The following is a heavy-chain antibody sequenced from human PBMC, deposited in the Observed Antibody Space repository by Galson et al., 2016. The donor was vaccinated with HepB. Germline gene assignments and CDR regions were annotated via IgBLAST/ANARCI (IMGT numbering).Heavy chain of an antibody. J-gene: IGHJ5*02. CDR2: IIPIFGTA. Sequence: SVKVSCKASGGTFSSFAISWVRQAPGQGLEWMGGIIPIFGTANYAQKFQDRVTIIADESTSPAYMELNSLRFEDTAVYYCARGHIAARPWFDPWGQGTLVTVSS. V-gene: IGHV1-69*13. D-gene: IGHD6-6*01. CDR3: ARGHIAARPWFDP. CDR1: GGTFSSFA.